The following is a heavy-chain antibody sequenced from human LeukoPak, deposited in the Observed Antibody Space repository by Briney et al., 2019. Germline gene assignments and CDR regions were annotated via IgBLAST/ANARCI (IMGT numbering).Heavy chain of an antibody. J-gene: IGHJ4*02. Sequence: GASVKVSCKASGYTFTTYYIHWVRQAPGQGLEWMGLINPGGGTTIYSQKFQDRVTVTRDTSTSTVYMGLSSLRSEDTAVYYCARLCYGGYENGYWGQGTLVTVSS. CDR2: INPGGGTT. CDR3: ARLCYGGYENGY. D-gene: IGHD5-12*01. V-gene: IGHV1-46*01. CDR1: GYTFTTYY.